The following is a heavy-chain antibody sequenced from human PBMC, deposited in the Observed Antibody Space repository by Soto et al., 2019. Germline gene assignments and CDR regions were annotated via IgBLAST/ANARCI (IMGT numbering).Heavy chain of an antibody. CDR2: IKQDGSEK. CDR1: GFTFSSYW. V-gene: IGHV3-7*01. D-gene: IGHD3-22*01. CDR3: ARDAVAMRIVSLLNSPDY. Sequence: GGSLRLSCAASGFTFSSYWMTWVRQAPGQGLEWVANIKQDGSEKYYVGSVKGRFTISRDNAKNSLYLQMNSLRAEDTAVYYCARDAVAMRIVSLLNSPDYWGQGTLVTVSS. J-gene: IGHJ4*02.